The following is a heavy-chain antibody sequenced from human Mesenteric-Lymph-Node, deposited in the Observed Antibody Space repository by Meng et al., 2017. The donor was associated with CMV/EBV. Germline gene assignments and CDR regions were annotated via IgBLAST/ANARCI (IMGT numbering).Heavy chain of an antibody. J-gene: IGHJ4*02. D-gene: IGHD3-22*01. Sequence: ASVKVSCKASGYTFTGYYMHWVRQAPGQGLEWMGWINPNSGGTNYAQKFQGRVTMTRDTSISTAYMELSRLRSDDTAVYYCARDSYYYDSSGYYYVGYWGQGTLVTVSS. CDR3: ARDSYYYDSSGYYYVGY. CDR1: GYTFTGYY. V-gene: IGHV1-2*02. CDR2: INPNSGGT.